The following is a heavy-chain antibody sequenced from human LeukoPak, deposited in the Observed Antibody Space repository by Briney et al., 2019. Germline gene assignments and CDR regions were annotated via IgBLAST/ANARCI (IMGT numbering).Heavy chain of an antibody. D-gene: IGHD2-2*01. CDR3: ARQLGYCSSTSCYADKVDY. Sequence: PSETLSLTCTVSGGSISSSRYYWGWIRQPPGKGLEWIGSIYYRGSTYYNPSLKSRGTISVDTSKNQFSLKLSSVTAADTAVYYCARQLGYCSSTSCYADKVDYWGQGTLVTVSS. CDR2: IYYRGST. CDR1: GGSISSSRYY. J-gene: IGHJ4*02. V-gene: IGHV4-39*01.